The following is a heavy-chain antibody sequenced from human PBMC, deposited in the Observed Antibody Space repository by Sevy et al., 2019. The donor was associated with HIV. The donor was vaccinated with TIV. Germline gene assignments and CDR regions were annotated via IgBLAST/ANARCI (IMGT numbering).Heavy chain of an antibody. Sequence: GGSLRLACAASGFTFSSYGMHWVRLAPGKGLEWVAVLWYDGSNKDYADSVKGRFTISRDNSKNTLYLQMNSLRAEDTAVYYCARDGGGAGETGYYYYYYMDVWGKGTTVTVSS. V-gene: IGHV3-33*01. J-gene: IGHJ6*03. CDR2: LWYDGSNK. CDR3: ARDGGGAGETGYYYYYYMDV. CDR1: GFTFSSYG. D-gene: IGHD1-26*01.